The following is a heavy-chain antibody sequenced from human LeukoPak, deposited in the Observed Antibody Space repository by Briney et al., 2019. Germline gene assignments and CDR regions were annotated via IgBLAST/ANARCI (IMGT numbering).Heavy chain of an antibody. J-gene: IGHJ6*02. Sequence: GGSLRLSCAASGFTFSSYGMHWVRQAPGKGLEWVAVIWYDGSNKYYADSVKGRFTISRDNSKNTLYLQMNSLRAEDAAVYYCARDYESSGSYYYGMDVWGQGTTVTVSS. V-gene: IGHV3-33*01. CDR2: IWYDGSNK. CDR1: GFTFSSYG. D-gene: IGHD6-19*01. CDR3: ARDYESSGSYYYGMDV.